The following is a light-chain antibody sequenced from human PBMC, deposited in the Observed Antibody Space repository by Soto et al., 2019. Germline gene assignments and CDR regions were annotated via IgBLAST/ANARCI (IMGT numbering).Light chain of an antibody. V-gene: IGKV3D-20*02. Sequence: EIVLTQSRGALSLSPGERATLSCRASQSVSSSYLAWYQQKPGLSPRLLIHGATKRTSGTPDRFSGSGSGTDFTLTISSLEPEDFAVYYCQQRSNWPPLTLGQGTRLEIK. CDR1: QSVSSSY. CDR3: QQRSNWPPLT. CDR2: GAT. J-gene: IGKJ5*01.